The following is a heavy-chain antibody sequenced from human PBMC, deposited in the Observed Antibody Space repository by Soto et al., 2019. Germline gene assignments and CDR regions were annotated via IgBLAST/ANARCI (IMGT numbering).Heavy chain of an antibody. Sequence: QVQLQESGPGLVKPSQTLSLTCTVSGGSISSGGYYWSWIRQHPGKGLEWIGYIYYSGSTYYNPSLKSRVTIPVDTSKNQFSLKLSAVTAANTAVYYCVREDGGMVRGGRGDAFDIWGQGTMVTVSS. CDR2: IYYSGST. CDR1: GGSISSGGYY. V-gene: IGHV4-31*03. J-gene: IGHJ3*02. D-gene: IGHD3-10*01. CDR3: VREDGGMVRGGRGDAFDI.